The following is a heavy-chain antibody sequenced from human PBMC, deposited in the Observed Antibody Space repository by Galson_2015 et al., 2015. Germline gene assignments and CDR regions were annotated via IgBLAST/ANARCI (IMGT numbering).Heavy chain of an antibody. CDR1: GGSISSSSYY. V-gene: IGHV4-39*01. Sequence: SETLSLTCIVSGGSISSSSYYWGWIRQPPGKGLEWFGSIYYSGSTYYNPSLKSRFTISVDTSKNKFTLKLRSVTAADTAVYYCARLTYYYDSSGYYYLYYFDYWGQGTLVTVSS. D-gene: IGHD3-22*01. CDR3: ARLTYYYDSSGYYYLYYFDY. J-gene: IGHJ4*02. CDR2: IYYSGST.